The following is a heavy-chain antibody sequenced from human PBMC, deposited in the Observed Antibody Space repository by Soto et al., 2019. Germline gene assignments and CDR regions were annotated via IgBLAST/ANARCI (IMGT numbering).Heavy chain of an antibody. CDR2: IYYSGST. CDR3: AIQDSMVQGVIYYYYPYTDV. D-gene: IGHD3-10*01. CDR1: GGSISSRGYY. J-gene: IGHJ6*03. V-gene: IGHV4-31*03. Sequence: SETLSLTCTVSGGSISSRGYYWSWIRQHPGKGLEWIGYIYYSGSTYYNPSPKSRVTISVDTSKNQFSLKLSSVTAADTAVYYCAIQDSMVQGVIYYYYPYTDVWGKGTTVTVSS.